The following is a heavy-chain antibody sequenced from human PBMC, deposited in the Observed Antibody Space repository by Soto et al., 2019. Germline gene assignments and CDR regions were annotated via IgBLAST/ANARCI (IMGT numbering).Heavy chain of an antibody. CDR1: GFTFSDYA. CDR2: ISFDGNIK. D-gene: IGHD6-19*01. V-gene: IGHV3-30-3*01. CDR3: ARAPGHSVHSSGWQIDY. Sequence: LRLSCAASGFTFSDYAMYWVRQAPGKGLEWVSVISFDGNIKYYTGSVKGRFTISRDNSKNTLHLQVNSLRTEDTALYYCARAPGHSVHSSGWQIDYWGQGTLVTVSS. J-gene: IGHJ4*02.